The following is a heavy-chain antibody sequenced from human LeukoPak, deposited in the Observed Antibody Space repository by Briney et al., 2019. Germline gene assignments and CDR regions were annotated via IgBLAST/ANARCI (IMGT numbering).Heavy chain of an antibody. CDR3: ASDRRGYSYGLDY. V-gene: IGHV3-21*01. CDR2: ISSTSSYI. Sequence: GGSLRLSCAASGFTFSSYSMNWVRQAPGKGLEWVSCISSTSSYIYYADPVKGRFTISRDNTKNSLYLRMNSLRAEDTAVYYCASDRRGYSYGLDYWGQGTLITVSS. J-gene: IGHJ4*02. CDR1: GFTFSSYS. D-gene: IGHD5-18*01.